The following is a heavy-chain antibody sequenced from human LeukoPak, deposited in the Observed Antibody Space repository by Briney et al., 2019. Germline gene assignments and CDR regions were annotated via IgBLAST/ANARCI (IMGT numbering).Heavy chain of an antibody. V-gene: IGHV3-53*01. CDR1: GLTGSHNY. CDR2: IHTSGDT. CDR3: IVFGDSNH. D-gene: IGHD4-17*01. Sequence: GGSLRLSCAASGLTGSHNYVSWVRQAPGKGLEWVSAIHTSGDTCYADSVRGRFTISRDTSKNTLYLQINSLRVEDTAVYYCIVFGDSNHWGQGTLVTVSS. J-gene: IGHJ5*02.